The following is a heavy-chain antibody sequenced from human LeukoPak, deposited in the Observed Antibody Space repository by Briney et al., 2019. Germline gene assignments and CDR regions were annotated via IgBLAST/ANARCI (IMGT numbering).Heavy chain of an antibody. D-gene: IGHD2-15*01. CDR3: ARLLYYDFYMDV. V-gene: IGHV4-31*03. CDR1: GGSISHGGYY. J-gene: IGHJ6*03. CDR2: IYHSGHT. Sequence: TLSLTCTVSGGSISHGGYYWSWIRQLPGTGLACVGSIYHSGHTYYNPSLRSRVTMQQDTSKKQFSLRLSSVTAADTAVYYCARLLYYDFYMDVCGKGATVTVSS.